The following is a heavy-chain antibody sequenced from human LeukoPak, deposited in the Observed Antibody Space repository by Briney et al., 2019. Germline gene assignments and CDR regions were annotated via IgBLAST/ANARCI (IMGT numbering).Heavy chain of an antibody. CDR3: ARGVVVPAAMGPNYYYYGMDV. J-gene: IGHJ6*04. V-gene: IGHV4-59*01. CDR1: GGSISSYY. D-gene: IGHD2-2*01. Sequence: SETLSLTCTVSGGSISSYYWSWIRQPPGKGLEWIGYIYYSGSTNYNPSLESRVTISVDTSKNQFSLKLSSVTAADTAVYYCARGVVVPAAMGPNYYYYGMDVWGKGTTVTVSS. CDR2: IYYSGST.